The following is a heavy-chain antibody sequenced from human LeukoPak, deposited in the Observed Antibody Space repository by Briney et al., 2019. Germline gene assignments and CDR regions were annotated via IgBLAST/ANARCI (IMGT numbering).Heavy chain of an antibody. CDR1: GGAISSYY. D-gene: IGHD5-18*01. CDR3: ARVRTGYRYRYPPYYYYYMDV. J-gene: IGHJ6*03. CDR2: IYTSGST. V-gene: IGHV4-4*07. Sequence: SETLSLTCTVSGGAISSYYWSWIRQPAGKGLEWIGRIYTSGSTNYNPSLKSRVTMSGDTSKNQLPLKLSSVTAADGPVYYCARVRTGYRYRYPPYYYYYMDVWGKGTTVTVSS.